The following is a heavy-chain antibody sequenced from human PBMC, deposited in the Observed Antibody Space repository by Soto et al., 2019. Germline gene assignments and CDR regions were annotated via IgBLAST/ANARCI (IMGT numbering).Heavy chain of an antibody. CDR1: GFTFSSYA. J-gene: IGHJ3*02. Sequence: QVQLVESGGGVVQPGRSLRLSCAASGFTFSSYAMHWVRQAPGKGLEWVAVISYDGSNKYYADSVKGRFTISRDNSKNTLYLQMNSLRAEDTAVYYCARDSSILRFLEWRPNGGAFDIWCQGTMVTVSS. V-gene: IGHV3-30-3*01. D-gene: IGHD3-3*01. CDR3: ARDSSILRFLEWRPNGGAFDI. CDR2: ISYDGSNK.